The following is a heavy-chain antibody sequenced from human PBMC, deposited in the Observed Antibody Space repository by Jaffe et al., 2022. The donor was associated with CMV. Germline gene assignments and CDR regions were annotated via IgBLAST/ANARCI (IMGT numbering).Heavy chain of an antibody. Sequence: EVQLLESGGGLAQPGGSLRLSCAVSGITFRSYAMSWVRQAPGRGLEWVSSITYNSGRAYYADSVKGRFTISRDDSKNTLYLHLNSLRAEDTAIYFCAKDLIFYYDSGGPDAFDIWGQGTKVTVSS. CDR3: AKDLIFYYDSGGPDAFDI. V-gene: IGHV3-23*01. CDR2: ITYNSGRA. D-gene: IGHD3-22*01. CDR1: GITFRSYA. J-gene: IGHJ3*02.